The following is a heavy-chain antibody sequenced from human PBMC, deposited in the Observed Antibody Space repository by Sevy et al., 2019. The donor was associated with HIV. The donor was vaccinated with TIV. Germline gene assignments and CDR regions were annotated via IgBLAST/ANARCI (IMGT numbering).Heavy chain of an antibody. Sequence: ASVKVSCKASGVTFSSYAISWVRQAPGQGLEWMGGIIPIFGTANYAQKFQGRVTITADESTSTAYMELSSLRSEDTAVYYCARDWGAIVVVPAAMGDDGMDVWGQGTTVTVSS. V-gene: IGHV1-69*13. CDR1: GVTFSSYA. CDR3: ARDWGAIVVVPAAMGDDGMDV. J-gene: IGHJ6*02. CDR2: IIPIFGTA. D-gene: IGHD2-2*01.